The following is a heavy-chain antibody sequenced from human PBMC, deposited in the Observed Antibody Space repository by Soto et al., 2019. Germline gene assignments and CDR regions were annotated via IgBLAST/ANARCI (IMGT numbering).Heavy chain of an antibody. CDR2: NHYSGST. J-gene: IGHJ6*02. Sequence: LTLTCTGSGGANCIYYWTWIQHPPGKGLDRIGNNHYSGSTNYTPSLKSLVTISVDTSKNQFSLKLSSVTAADTAVFYCASESGRDYYYYYAMDVWGQVTTVTVS. CDR3: ASESGRDYYYYYAMDV. V-gene: IGHV4-59*01. CDR1: GGANCIYY. D-gene: IGHD1-26*01.